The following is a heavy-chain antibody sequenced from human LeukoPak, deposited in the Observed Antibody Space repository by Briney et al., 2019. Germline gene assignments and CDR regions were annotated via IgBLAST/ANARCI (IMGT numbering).Heavy chain of an antibody. CDR1: GGSISSGGYY. CDR3: ARAHLRGSQRSIAAAGTPSADI. V-gene: IGHV4-30-2*01. CDR2: IYHSGST. D-gene: IGHD6-13*01. J-gene: IGHJ3*02. Sequence: ASETLSLTCTVSGGSISSGGYYWSWIRQPPGKGLEWIGYIYHSGSTYYNPSLKSRVTISVDRSKNQFSLKLSSVTAADTAVYYCARAHLRGSQRSIAAAGTPSADIWGQGTMVTVSS.